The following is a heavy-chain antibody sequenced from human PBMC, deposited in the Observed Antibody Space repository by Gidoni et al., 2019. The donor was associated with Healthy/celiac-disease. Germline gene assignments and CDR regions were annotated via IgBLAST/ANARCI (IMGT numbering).Heavy chain of an antibody. J-gene: IGHJ6*02. CDR2: ISGSGGST. Sequence: VQPGGSLRLSCAASGLTFSSYAMSWVRQALGKGLEWGLAISGSGGSTYYADSVKGRFTISRDDSKNTLHLQMKSLRAEDTAVYYCAKAYYDILTGYPSNYYYYYGMDVWGQGTTVTVSS. D-gene: IGHD3-9*01. CDR1: GLTFSSYA. CDR3: AKAYYDILTGYPSNYYYYYGMDV. V-gene: IGHV3-23*01.